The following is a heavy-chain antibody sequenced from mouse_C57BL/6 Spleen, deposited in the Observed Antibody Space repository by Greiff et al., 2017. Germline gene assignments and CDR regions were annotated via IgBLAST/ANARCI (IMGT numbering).Heavy chain of an antibody. D-gene: IGHD2-4*01. CDR1: GYTFTSYW. J-gene: IGHJ2*01. Sequence: VQLQQPGAELVKPGASVKLSCKASGYTFTSYWMHWVKQRPGQGLEWIGMIHPNSGSTNYNEKFKSKATLTVDKSSSTAYMQLSSLTSEDSAVYYCATLYYDYDPTYYFDYWGQGTTLTVSS. CDR2: IHPNSGST. V-gene: IGHV1-64*01. CDR3: ATLYYDYDPTYYFDY.